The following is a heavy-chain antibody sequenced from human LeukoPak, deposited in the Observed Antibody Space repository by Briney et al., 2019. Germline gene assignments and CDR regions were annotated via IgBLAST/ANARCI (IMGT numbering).Heavy chain of an antibody. V-gene: IGHV3-21*01. Sequence: GGSLRLSCAASGFIFSNAWMRWVRQAPGKGLEWVSSISSSSSYIYYADSVKGRFTISRDNAKNSLYLQMNSLRAEDTAVYYCARVDCSGGSCYSYYYYYGMDVWGQGTTVTVSS. CDR1: GFIFSNAW. CDR3: ARVDCSGGSCYSYYYYYGMDV. CDR2: ISSSSSYI. J-gene: IGHJ6*02. D-gene: IGHD2-15*01.